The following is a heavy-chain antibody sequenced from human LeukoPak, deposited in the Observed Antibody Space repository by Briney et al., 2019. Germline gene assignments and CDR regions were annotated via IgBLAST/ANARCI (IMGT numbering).Heavy chain of an antibody. Sequence: GGSLRLSCAGSGFTFSSYSMNWVRQAPGKGLEWVSSISSSSSYIYYADSVKGRFTISRDNAKNSLYLQMNSLRAEDTAVYYCARDPSYCSSTSCYTLYYYGMDVWGQGTTVTVSS. V-gene: IGHV3-21*01. D-gene: IGHD2-2*02. J-gene: IGHJ6*02. CDR3: ARDPSYCSSTSCYTLYYYGMDV. CDR2: ISSSSSYI. CDR1: GFTFSSYS.